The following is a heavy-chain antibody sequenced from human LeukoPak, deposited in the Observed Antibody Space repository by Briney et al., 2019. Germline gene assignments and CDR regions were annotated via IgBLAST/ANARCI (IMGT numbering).Heavy chain of an antibody. Sequence: SQTLSLTCAISGDSVSSDRVAWNWIRQSPSRGLEWLRRTFYRSKWNSDFALSVKSRITINPDTSKNQFSLQLNSMTPEDTAVYYCARWIHSLGYFDLWGRGTLVTVSS. CDR1: GDSVSSDRVA. D-gene: IGHD5-12*01. V-gene: IGHV6-1*01. CDR3: ARWIHSLGYFDL. J-gene: IGHJ2*01. CDR2: TFYRSKWNS.